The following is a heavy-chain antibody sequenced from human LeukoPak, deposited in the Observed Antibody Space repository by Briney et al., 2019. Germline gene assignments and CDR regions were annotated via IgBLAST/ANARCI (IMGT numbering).Heavy chain of an antibody. CDR2: ISYDGSNK. CDR3: AKDTLYFTVRGVIDY. V-gene: IGHV3-30*18. J-gene: IGHJ4*02. Sequence: GGSLRPSCAASGFTFSSYGMHWVRQAPGKGLEWVAVISYDGSNKYYADSVKGRFTISRDNSKNTLYLQMNSLRAEDTAVYYCAKDTLYFTVRGVIDYWGQGTLVTVSS. CDR1: GFTFSSYG. D-gene: IGHD3-10*01.